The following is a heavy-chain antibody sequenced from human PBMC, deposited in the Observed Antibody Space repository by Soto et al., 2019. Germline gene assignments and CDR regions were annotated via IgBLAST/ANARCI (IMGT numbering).Heavy chain of an antibody. CDR2: IKSKTDGGTT. CDR3: TTDLNGIPNVVPRYYYYYYMDV. CDR1: GFTFSNAW. V-gene: IGHV3-15*01. Sequence: GGSLRLSCAASGFTFSNAWMSWVRQAPGKGLEWVGRIKSKTDGGTTDYAAPVKGRFTISRDDSKNTLYLQMNSLKTEDTAVYYCTTDLNGIPNVVPRYYYYYYMDVWGKGTTVTVSS. D-gene: IGHD2-8*01. J-gene: IGHJ6*03.